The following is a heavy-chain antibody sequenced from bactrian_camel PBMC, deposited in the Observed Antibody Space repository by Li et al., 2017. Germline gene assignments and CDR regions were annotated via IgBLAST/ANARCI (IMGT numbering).Heavy chain of an antibody. V-gene: IGHV3-2*01. D-gene: IGHD3*01. CDR2: IYNVGSNT. J-gene: IGHJ4*01. CDR1: GGTEDGFY. Sequence: HVQLVESGGGSVQAGGSVRLSCVTSGGTEDGFYVAWIRQAPGKGLEWVSSIYNVGSNTYYEDSVKGRFTISRDDAEKTVTLQMNSLKPEDTDMYYCATCSDPFFGQGTQVTVS.